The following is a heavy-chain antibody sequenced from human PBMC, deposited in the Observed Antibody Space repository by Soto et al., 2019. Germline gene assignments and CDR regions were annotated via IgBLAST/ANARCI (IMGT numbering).Heavy chain of an antibody. D-gene: IGHD5-18*01. CDR1: GFDFSTHV. Sequence: GSLRLSCAASGFDFSTHVVHWVRQAPGQGLEWVAVISYDGYNAYYADSVKGRFTISKDNSRNTLFLQMDNLRSDDTAVYFCARDGGFSYGFDYYFDYWGQGTLVTVSS. CDR2: ISYDGYNA. CDR3: ARDGGFSYGFDYYFDY. V-gene: IGHV3-30-3*01. J-gene: IGHJ4*02.